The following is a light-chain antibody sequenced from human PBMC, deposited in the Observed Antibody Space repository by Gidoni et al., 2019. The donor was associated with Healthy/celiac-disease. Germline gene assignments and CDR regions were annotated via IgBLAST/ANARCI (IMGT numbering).Light chain of an antibody. J-gene: IGKJ5*01. V-gene: IGKV1-39*01. CDR2: AAS. Sequence: DIQMTQPPSSLSASVGDRVTITSRASQSISSYLNWYQQKPGKAPKLLIYAASSLQSGVPSRFSGSGSGTDFTLTISSLQPEDFATYYCQQSYSTPITFGQGTRLEIK. CDR1: QSISSY. CDR3: QQSYSTPIT.